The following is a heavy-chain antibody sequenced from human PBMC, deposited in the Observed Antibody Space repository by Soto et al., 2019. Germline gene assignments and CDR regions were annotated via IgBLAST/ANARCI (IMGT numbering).Heavy chain of an antibody. V-gene: IGHV3-21*02. CDR3: ARDLGVALATFTLDS. Sequence: EVQLVESGGGLVKPGGSLRLSCAASGFTFSTYSMNWVRQAPGKGLEWVADITTSSSFRFYADSLKGRFTISRDDAKNSLYLQMNSLRVEDTGVYYCARDLGVALATFTLDSWGQGTLVTVSS. J-gene: IGHJ4*02. CDR2: ITTSSSFR. D-gene: IGHD2-15*01. CDR1: GFTFSTYS.